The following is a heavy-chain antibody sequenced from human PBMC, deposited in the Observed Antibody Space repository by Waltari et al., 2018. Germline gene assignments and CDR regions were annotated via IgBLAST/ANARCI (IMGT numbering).Heavy chain of an antibody. Sequence: EVQLVESGGGLVQPGGSLRLSCAASGFSFSNYWIHWVRQAPGKRLEWVSRINPDGSSISHADAVRGRFTITRDNAKNTLYLQMNSLRVDDTAVYYCTRATAVSFDYWGLGTLVTVSS. V-gene: IGHV3-74*01. CDR2: INPDGSSI. CDR1: GFSFSNYW. CDR3: TRATAVSFDY. J-gene: IGHJ4*02. D-gene: IGHD6-19*01.